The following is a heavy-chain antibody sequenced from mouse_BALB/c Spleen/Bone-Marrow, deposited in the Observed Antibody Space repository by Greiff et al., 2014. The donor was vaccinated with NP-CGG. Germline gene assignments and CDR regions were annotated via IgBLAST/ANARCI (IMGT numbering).Heavy chain of an antibody. D-gene: IGHD2-4*01. CDR2: IDPENGDT. Sequence: DVQLQESGAELVRSGASVKLSCTASGFNIKDYYMHWVKQRPEQGLEWIGWIDPENGDTEYAPKFQGKATMTADTSSYTAYLQLSSLTSEDTAVYYCNARGDYDFDYFDYWGQGTTLTVSS. CDR3: NARGDYDFDYFDY. CDR1: GFNIKDYY. J-gene: IGHJ2*01. V-gene: IGHV14-4*02.